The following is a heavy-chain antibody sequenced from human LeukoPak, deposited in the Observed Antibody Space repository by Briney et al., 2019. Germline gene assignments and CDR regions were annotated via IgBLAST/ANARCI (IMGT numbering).Heavy chain of an antibody. V-gene: IGHV3-9*01. CDR1: GFTFDDYA. CDR3: AKGLYQLLYGFDY. J-gene: IGHJ4*02. D-gene: IGHD2-2*02. CDR2: IIWNSGSI. Sequence: GRSLRLSCAASGFTFDDYAMHWVRQAPGKGLEWVSGIIWNSGSIGYADSVKGRFTISRDNAKNYLYLQMNSLRAEDTAVYYCAKGLYQLLYGFDYWGQGTLVTVSS.